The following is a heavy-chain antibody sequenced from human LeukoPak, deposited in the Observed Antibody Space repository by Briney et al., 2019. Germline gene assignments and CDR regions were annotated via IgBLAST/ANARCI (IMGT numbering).Heavy chain of an antibody. Sequence: SVKVSCKASGGTFSSYAISWVRQAPGQGLEWMGGIIPIFGTANYAQKFQGRDTITADESTSTAYMELSSLRSEDTAVYYCARANVDTAMAYYFDYWGQGTLVTVSS. V-gene: IGHV1-69*01. D-gene: IGHD5-18*01. CDR3: ARANVDTAMAYYFDY. J-gene: IGHJ4*02. CDR2: IIPIFGTA. CDR1: GGTFSSYA.